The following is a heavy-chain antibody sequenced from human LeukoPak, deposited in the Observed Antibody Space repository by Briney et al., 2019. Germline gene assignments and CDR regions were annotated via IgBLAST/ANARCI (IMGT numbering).Heavy chain of an antibody. Sequence: GGSLRLSCVASGITFSSYWMSWVRQAPGKGLEWVANIKQDGSEKYYVDSVKGRFTISRDNAKNSLYLQMNSLRAEDTAVYYCARSESAGFDYWGQGTLVTVSS. CDR2: IKQDGSEK. D-gene: IGHD3-3*01. CDR1: GITFSSYW. CDR3: ARSESAGFDY. J-gene: IGHJ4*02. V-gene: IGHV3-7*03.